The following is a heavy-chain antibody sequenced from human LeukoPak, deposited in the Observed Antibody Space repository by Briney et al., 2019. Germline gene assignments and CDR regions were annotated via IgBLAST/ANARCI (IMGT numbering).Heavy chain of an antibody. D-gene: IGHD6-13*01. CDR2: ISSSSSTI. CDR3: ARGQYTTSWFSSRD. Sequence: GGSLRLSCAASGFTFSSYSMNWVRQAPGKGLEWVSYISSSSSTIYYADSVKGRFTISRDNAKTTLYLQMDSLRVEDTAVYFCARGQYTTSWFSSRDWGQGTLVTVSS. CDR1: GFTFSSYS. J-gene: IGHJ4*02. V-gene: IGHV3-48*04.